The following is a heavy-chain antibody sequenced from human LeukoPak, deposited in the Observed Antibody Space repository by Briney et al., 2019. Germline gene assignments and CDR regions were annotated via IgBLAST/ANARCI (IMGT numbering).Heavy chain of an antibody. Sequence: GASVKVSCKVSGYTLTELSMHWVRQAPGKGLEWMGGFDPEDGETIYAQKFQGRVTMTEDTSTDTAYMELSSLRSEDTAVYYCATGFLGSRRHFDYWGQGTLLTVSS. CDR3: ATGFLGSRRHFDY. D-gene: IGHD2/OR15-2a*01. J-gene: IGHJ4*02. CDR2: FDPEDGET. V-gene: IGHV1-24*01. CDR1: GYTLTELS.